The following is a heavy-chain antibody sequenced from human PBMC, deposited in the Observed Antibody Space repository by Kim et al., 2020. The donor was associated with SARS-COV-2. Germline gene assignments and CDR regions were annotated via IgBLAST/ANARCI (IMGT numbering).Heavy chain of an antibody. CDR2: ISAYNGNT. V-gene: IGHV1-18*04. CDR3: ARDRGRYFDWLLQNNWFDP. Sequence: ASVKVSCKASGYTFTSYGISWVRQAPGQGLEWMGWISAYNGNTNYAQKLQGRVTMTTDTSTSTAYMELRSLRSDDTAVYYCARDRGRYFDWLLQNNWFDPWGQGTLVTVSS. J-gene: IGHJ5*02. CDR1: GYTFTSYG. D-gene: IGHD3-9*01.